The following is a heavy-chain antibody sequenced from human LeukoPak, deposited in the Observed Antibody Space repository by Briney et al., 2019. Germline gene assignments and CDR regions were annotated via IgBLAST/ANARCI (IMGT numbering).Heavy chain of an antibody. Sequence: LPLTCTVSGGSISSYYWSWIRQAPGKGLEWLSYISSSGTAEYYADSVKGRFTISRDNAKNSLFLQMNSLRAEDTAVYYCARDLGTVTTYYYYGMDVWGQGTTVTVSS. J-gene: IGHJ6*02. V-gene: IGHV3-11*01. CDR3: ARDLGTVTTYYYYGMDV. D-gene: IGHD4-17*01. CDR2: ISSSGTAE. CDR1: GGSISSYY.